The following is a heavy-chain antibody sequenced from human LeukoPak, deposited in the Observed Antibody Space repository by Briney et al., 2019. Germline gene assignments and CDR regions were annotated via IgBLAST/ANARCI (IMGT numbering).Heavy chain of an antibody. CDR3: ARVVASGWYSFDY. J-gene: IGHJ4*02. D-gene: IGHD6-19*01. CDR2: ISYDGGTK. Sequence: GGSLRLSCAASGFTFSSYAMHWVRQPPGKGLEWVAVISYDGGTKYYADSVKGRFTVSRDNSKNTLYLQMNSLRAEDTAVYYRARVVASGWYSFDYWGQGTLVTVSS. CDR1: GFTFSSYA. V-gene: IGHV3-30-3*01.